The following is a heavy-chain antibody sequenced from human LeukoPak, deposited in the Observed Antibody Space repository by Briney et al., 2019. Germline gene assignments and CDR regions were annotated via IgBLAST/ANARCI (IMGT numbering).Heavy chain of an antibody. J-gene: IGHJ4*02. CDR1: GFTFSKHG. CDR3: AISATAMDTFDY. CDR2: ISPSGDIT. V-gene: IGHV3-23*01. D-gene: IGHD5-18*01. Sequence: GGSLRLSCAASGFTFSKHGMNWVRQAPGKGLEWVSGISPSGDITYYADSVKGRFTISRDNSKNTLYLQMNSLRAEDTAVYYCAISATAMDTFDYWGQGTLVTVSS.